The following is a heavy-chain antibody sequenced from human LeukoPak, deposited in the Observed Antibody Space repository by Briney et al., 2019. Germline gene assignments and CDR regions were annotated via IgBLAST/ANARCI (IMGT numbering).Heavy chain of an antibody. D-gene: IGHD6-19*01. CDR2: ISWNSGSI. J-gene: IGHJ5*02. CDR1: GFTFDDYA. V-gene: IGHV3-9*01. Sequence: GGSLRLSCAAPGFTFDDYAMHWVRQAPGKGLEWVSGISWNSGSIGYADSVKGRFTISRDNAKNSLYLQMNSLRAEDTALYYCAKAVGSGWYNWFDPWGQGTLVTVSS. CDR3: AKAVGSGWYNWFDP.